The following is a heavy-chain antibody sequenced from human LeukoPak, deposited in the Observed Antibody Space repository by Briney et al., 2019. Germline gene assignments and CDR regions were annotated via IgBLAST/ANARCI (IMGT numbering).Heavy chain of an antibody. J-gene: IGHJ6*03. D-gene: IGHD2-15*01. CDR3: GRDALVGYFSYYYMDV. V-gene: IGHV4-59*11. CDR1: GGSISSHY. CDR2: ISNSGST. Sequence: SETLSLTCTVSGGSISSHYWTWIRQSPVKGLEWIGDISNSGSTSYNPSLKSRVTVSIDTSKNQFSLKLSSVTAADTAVYYCGRDALVGYFSYYYMDVWGPGTTVTFSS.